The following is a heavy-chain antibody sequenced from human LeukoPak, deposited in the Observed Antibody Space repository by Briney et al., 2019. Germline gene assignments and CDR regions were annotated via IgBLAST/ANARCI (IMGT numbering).Heavy chain of an antibody. CDR2: INPDGSQG. V-gene: IGHV3-7*01. CDR1: GFTFSNSY. CDR3: ARDPAHGALDI. Sequence: GWSLRLSCEASGFTFSNSYMSWVRQAPGKGLEWVAIINPDGSQGSYVDSVKGRFAISRDNALNSLFLQMNSLSAEDTAVYYCARDPAHGALDIWGQGTTVTVSS. J-gene: IGHJ3*02.